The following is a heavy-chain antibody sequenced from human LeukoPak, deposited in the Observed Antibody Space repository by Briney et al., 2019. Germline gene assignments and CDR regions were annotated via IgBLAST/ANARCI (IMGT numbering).Heavy chain of an antibody. J-gene: IGHJ6*02. CDR2: IYYSGSN. Sequence: SETLSLTCTVSGGSISSSIYYWGWIRQPPGKGLEWIGSIYYSGSNYYNPSLKSRVTITVDTSKNQFSLKLSSVTAADTAVYYCASPTHNYYDSSGYPPMDVWGQGTTVTVSS. V-gene: IGHV4-39*01. D-gene: IGHD3-22*01. CDR3: ASPTHNYYDSSGYPPMDV. CDR1: GGSISSSIYY.